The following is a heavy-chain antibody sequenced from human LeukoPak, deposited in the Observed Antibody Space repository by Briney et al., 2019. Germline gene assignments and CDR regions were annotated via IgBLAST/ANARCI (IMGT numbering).Heavy chain of an antibody. CDR3: VRHLPSNYGMDV. J-gene: IGHJ6*02. V-gene: IGHV3-48*02. CDR2: ISGSSSTI. Sequence: GGSLRLSCAASGFTFSRHSMNWVRQAPGRGLEWVSYISGSSSTIFYADSVKGRFTISRDNAKNSLSLQMNSLRDEDTAVYYCVRHLPSNYGMDVWGQGITVTVSS. D-gene: IGHD3-3*02. CDR1: GFTFSRHS.